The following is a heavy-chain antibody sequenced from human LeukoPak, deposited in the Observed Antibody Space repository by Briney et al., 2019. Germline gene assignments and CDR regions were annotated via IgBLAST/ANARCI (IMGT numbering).Heavy chain of an antibody. J-gene: IGHJ5*02. D-gene: IGHD3-3*01. CDR3: AREARYYDFWSGSNWFDP. CDR1: GGSISSYY. CDR2: IYTSGST. V-gene: IGHV4-4*07. Sequence: SETLSLTCTVSGGSISSYYWSWIRQPAGKGLEWIGRIYTSGSTNYNPSLKSRVTMSVDTSKNQFSLKLSSVTAADTAVYYCAREARYYDFWSGSNWFDPWGQGTLVTVSS.